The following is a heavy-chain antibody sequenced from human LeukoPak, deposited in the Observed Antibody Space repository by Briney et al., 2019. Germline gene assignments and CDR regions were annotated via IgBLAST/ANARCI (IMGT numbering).Heavy chain of an antibody. Sequence: GASVKVSCKASGGTFSSYAISWVRQAPGQGLEWVGRIIPILGIANYAQKFQGRVTITADKSTSTAYMELSSLRSEDTAVYYCAVAHYYDSRTRAFDIWGQGTMVTVSS. CDR3: AVAHYYDSRTRAFDI. V-gene: IGHV1-69*04. CDR1: GGTFSSYA. CDR2: IIPILGIA. D-gene: IGHD3-22*01. J-gene: IGHJ3*02.